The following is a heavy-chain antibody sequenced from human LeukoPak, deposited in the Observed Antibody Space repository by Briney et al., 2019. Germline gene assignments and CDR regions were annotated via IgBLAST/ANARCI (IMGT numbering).Heavy chain of an antibody. CDR2: IIPIFGTA. CDR3: ARFFGVVIGRDYYYYYMDV. Sequence: ASVKVSCKASGGTFSSYAISWVRQAPGQGLEWMGGIIPIFGTANYAQKFQGRVTITTDESTSTAYMELSSLRSEDTAVYYCARFFGVVIGRDYYYYYMDVWGKGTTVTVSS. CDR1: GGTFSSYA. D-gene: IGHD3-3*01. J-gene: IGHJ6*03. V-gene: IGHV1-69*05.